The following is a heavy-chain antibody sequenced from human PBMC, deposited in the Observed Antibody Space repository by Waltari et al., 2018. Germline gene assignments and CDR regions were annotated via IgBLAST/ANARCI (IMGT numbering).Heavy chain of an antibody. CDR3: GKIIKGSDWFDP. CDR1: GGSISSSSYY. Sequence: QLQLQESGPGLVKPSETLSLTCTVSGGSISSSSYYWGWIPQPPGKGLEWIGSIYYRGSTYHNPALKCRFTISVDTAKNQFSLKLSSVTAADTAVYYCGKIIKGSDWFDPWGQGTLVTVSS. CDR2: IYYRGST. D-gene: IGHD3-10*01. J-gene: IGHJ5*02. V-gene: IGHV4-39*01.